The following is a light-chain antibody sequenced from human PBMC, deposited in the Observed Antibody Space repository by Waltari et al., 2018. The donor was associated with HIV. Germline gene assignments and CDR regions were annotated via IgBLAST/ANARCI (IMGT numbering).Light chain of an antibody. CDR2: DVP. CDR3: CSYAGGYTLV. CDR1: SSDVGRYDY. Sequence: QSTLTQPRSVSGSPGQSVTISCTGTSSDVGRYDYVSWYQQHPGKAPQLIIYDVPTRPSGVPDRFSGSKSGNTASLTISGLQAGDESDFYCCSYAGGYTLVFGGGTKLTVL. V-gene: IGLV2-11*01. J-gene: IGLJ2*01.